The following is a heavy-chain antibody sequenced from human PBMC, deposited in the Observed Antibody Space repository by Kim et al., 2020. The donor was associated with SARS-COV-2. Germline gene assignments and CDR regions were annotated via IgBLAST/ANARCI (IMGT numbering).Heavy chain of an antibody. Sequence: SETLSLTCTVSGGSISSGSYYWSWIRQPAGKGLEWIGRIYTSGSTNYNPSLKSRVTISVDTSKNQFSLKLSSVTAADTAVYYCARDRPNYDYVWGSYRYGGETVYGAFDIWGQGTMVTVSS. V-gene: IGHV4-61*02. CDR2: IYTSGST. CDR3: ARDRPNYDYVWGSYRYGGETVYGAFDI. D-gene: IGHD3-16*02. J-gene: IGHJ3*02. CDR1: GGSISSGSYY.